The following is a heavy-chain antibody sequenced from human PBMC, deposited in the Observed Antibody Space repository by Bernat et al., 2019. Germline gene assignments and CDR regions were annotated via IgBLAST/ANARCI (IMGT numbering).Heavy chain of an antibody. CDR1: GYSFTSYW. Sequence: EVQLVQSGAEVKKPGESLKISCKGSGYSFTSYWIGWVRQMPGKGLEWMGIIYPGDSDTRYSPSFQGQVTISADKSISTAYLQWSSLKASDTAMYYCARRVATFLPHNDAFDIWGQGTMVTVSS. J-gene: IGHJ3*02. V-gene: IGHV5-51*03. D-gene: IGHD5-12*01. CDR3: ARRVATFLPHNDAFDI. CDR2: IYPGDSDT.